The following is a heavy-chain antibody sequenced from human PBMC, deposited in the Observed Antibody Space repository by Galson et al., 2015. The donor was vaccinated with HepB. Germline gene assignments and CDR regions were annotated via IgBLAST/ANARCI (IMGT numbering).Heavy chain of an antibody. D-gene: IGHD4-11*01. Sequence: SVKVSCKVSGYTLTELSMHWVRQAPGKGLEWMGGFDPEDGETIYAQKFQGRVTMTEDTSTDTAYMELSSLRSEDTAVYYCATDRPLMTTVTTGAFDIWGQGTMVTVSS. CDR3: ATDRPLMTTVTTGAFDI. V-gene: IGHV1-24*01. J-gene: IGHJ3*02. CDR1: GYTLTELS. CDR2: FDPEDGET.